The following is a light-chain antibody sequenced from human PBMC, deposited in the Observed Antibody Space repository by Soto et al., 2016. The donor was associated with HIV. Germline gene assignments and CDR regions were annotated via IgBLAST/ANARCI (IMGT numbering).Light chain of an antibody. CDR1: QTINSW. J-gene: IGKJ2*01. CDR2: KAS. CDR3: QQYNSYSYT. Sequence: DIQMTQSPSTLSASVADRVTITCRASQTINSWLAWYQQKPGKAPKLLIYKASTLKSGVPSRFSGSGSGTEFTLTISSLQPDDFATYYCQQYNSYSYTFGQGTKLEIK. V-gene: IGKV1-5*03.